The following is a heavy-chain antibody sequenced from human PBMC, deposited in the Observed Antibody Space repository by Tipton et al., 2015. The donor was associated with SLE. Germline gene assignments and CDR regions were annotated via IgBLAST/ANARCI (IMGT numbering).Heavy chain of an antibody. CDR2: IYYSGST. J-gene: IGHJ4*02. Sequence: TLSLTCTVSGGSISSHYWSWIRQPPGKGLEWIGYIYYSGSTNSNPSLRSRVTISVDTSKNQFSLKLRSVTAADTAMYYCARDHRYSSIFDFWGQGMLVTVSS. CDR3: ARDHRYSSIFDF. V-gene: IGHV4-59*11. D-gene: IGHD6-13*01. CDR1: GGSISSHY.